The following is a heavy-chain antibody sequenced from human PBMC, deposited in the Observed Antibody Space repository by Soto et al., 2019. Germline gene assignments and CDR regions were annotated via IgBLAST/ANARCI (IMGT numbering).Heavy chain of an antibody. Sequence: PGGSLRLSCAASGFTFSSYAMSWVRQAPGKGLEWVSAISGSGGSTYYAESVKGRFTISRDNSKNTLYLQMNSLRAEDTAVYYCARDLDGSGSLWAFDIWGQGTMVTVSS. CDR3: ARDLDGSGSLWAFDI. D-gene: IGHD3-10*01. V-gene: IGHV3-23*01. J-gene: IGHJ3*02. CDR2: ISGSGGST. CDR1: GFTFSSYA.